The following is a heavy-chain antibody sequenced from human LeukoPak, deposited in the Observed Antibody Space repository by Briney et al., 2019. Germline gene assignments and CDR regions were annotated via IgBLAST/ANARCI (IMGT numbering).Heavy chain of an antibody. D-gene: IGHD2-2*01. CDR3: ASRYCSSTSCYVY. J-gene: IGHJ4*02. CDR2: IYPGDSDT. V-gene: IGHV5-51*01. Sequence: GESLKISCKGSGYSFTSYWIGWVRQMPGKDLEWMGIIYPGDSDTRYSPSFQGQVTISADKSISTAYLQWSSLKASDTAMYYCASRYCSSTSCYVYWGQGTLVTVSS. CDR1: GYSFTSYW.